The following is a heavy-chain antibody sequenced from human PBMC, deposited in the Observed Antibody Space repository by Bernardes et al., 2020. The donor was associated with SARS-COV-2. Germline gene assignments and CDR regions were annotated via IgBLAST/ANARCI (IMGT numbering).Heavy chain of an antibody. D-gene: IGHD6-19*01. CDR3: VKADYKFFWPSSGWGGHFFDN. Sequence: VGSLILSCSASGFTFSSYSMHWVRQAPGKGLEYVSGISSDGDNTHYADSVEDRFTISRDNSKDTLYLQLTSLRLEDTAVYYCVKADYKFFWPSSGWGGHFFDNWGQGSLLTVSS. CDR2: ISSDGDNT. V-gene: IGHV3-64D*06. CDR1: GFTFSSYS. J-gene: IGHJ4*02.